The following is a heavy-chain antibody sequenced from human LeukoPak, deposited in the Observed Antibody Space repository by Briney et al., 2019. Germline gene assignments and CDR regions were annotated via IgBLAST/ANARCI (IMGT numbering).Heavy chain of an antibody. D-gene: IGHD2-21*02. CDR2: ISDSGTT. V-gene: IGHV4-59*08. Sequence: SETLSLTCTVSGGSIYSYYWSWFREPPGMGLGWIGFISDSGTTNYNPSLKSRLTISVDTSKNQFSLKLTSVTAADTAVYYCARHGPTAIYGLGPIDNWGQGTLVTVSS. J-gene: IGHJ4*02. CDR1: GGSIYSYY. CDR3: ARHGPTAIYGLGPIDN.